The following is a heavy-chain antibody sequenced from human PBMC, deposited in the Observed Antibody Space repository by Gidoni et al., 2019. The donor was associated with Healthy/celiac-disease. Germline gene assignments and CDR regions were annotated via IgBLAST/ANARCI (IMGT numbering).Heavy chain of an antibody. D-gene: IGHD1-26*01. CDR3: AKGQGELTVPGDV. CDR1: GFTFSSYA. V-gene: IGHV3-23*01. CDR2: ISGSGGST. Sequence: EVQLLEAGGGLVQPGGSLRLPFAASGFTFSSYAMSWVRQAPGKGLEWVSAISGSGGSTYYADSVKCRFTISRDNSKNTLYLQMNSLRAEDTAVYYCAKGQGELTVPGDVWGKGTTVTVSS. J-gene: IGHJ6*04.